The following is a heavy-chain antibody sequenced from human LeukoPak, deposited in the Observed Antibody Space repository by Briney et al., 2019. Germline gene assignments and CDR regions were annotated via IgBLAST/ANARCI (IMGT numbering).Heavy chain of an antibody. CDR1: GFTFSSYG. V-gene: IGHV3-30*18. D-gene: IGHD1-26*01. CDR2: ISYDGSNK. J-gene: IGHJ4*02. CDR3: AKDLPGGSFGLDY. Sequence: PGRSLRLSCAASGFTFSSYGMHWVRQAPGKGLEWVAVISYDGSNKYYADSVKGRFTISRDNSKNTLYLQMNSLRAEDTAVYYCAKDLPGGSFGLDYWGQGTLVTASS.